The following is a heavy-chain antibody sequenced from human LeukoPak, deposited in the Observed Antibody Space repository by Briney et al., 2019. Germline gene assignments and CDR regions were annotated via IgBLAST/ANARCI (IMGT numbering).Heavy chain of an antibody. CDR1: GFTFSSSG. CDR3: AKDYPGWGAFDM. D-gene: IGHD1-26*01. J-gene: IGHJ3*02. V-gene: IGHV3-30*02. CDR2: IRYDASNK. Sequence: GGSLRLSCAASGFTFSSSGMHWVRQAPGKGLEWVAFIRYDASNKCYADSVKGRFTISRDNSKNTLYLQMNSLRAEDTAVYYCAKDYPGWGAFDMWGQGTVVTVSS.